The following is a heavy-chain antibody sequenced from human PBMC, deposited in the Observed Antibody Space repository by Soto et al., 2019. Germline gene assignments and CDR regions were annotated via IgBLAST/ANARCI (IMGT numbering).Heavy chain of an antibody. CDR1: GGTLSSYT. CDR2: VIPNLGVA. Sequence: GASVKVSCKASGGTLSSYTFSWVRQAPGQGLEWMGRVIPNLGVANYAKKFQGRFTIAADESTSTAYMELSSLRSEDTAVYYCARADGGAITGTYYGMDVWGQGTTVTVSS. CDR3: ARADGGAITGTYYGMDV. D-gene: IGHD1-7*01. J-gene: IGHJ6*02. V-gene: IGHV1-69*02.